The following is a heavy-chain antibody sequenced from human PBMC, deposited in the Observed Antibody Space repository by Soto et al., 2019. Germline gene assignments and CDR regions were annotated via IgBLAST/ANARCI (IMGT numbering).Heavy chain of an antibody. CDR1: GFTFSSYA. V-gene: IGHV3-23*05. CDR3: AKGSAAWCGGDCCYPFDV. J-gene: IGHJ4*02. Sequence: EVQLLESGGDLVQPGGSLRLSCAASGFTFSSYAMTWVRQAPGRGLECVSVITNSGDDEHYISSVKGRFTSSRDNSKNTLFLHMDSLRVEDSAVYYWAKGSAAWCGGDCCYPFDVWGQGTLVTVPS. CDR2: ITNSGDDE. D-gene: IGHD2-21*02.